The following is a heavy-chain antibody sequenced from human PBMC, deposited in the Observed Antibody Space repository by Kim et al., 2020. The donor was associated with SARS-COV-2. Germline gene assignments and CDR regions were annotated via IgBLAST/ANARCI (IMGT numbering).Heavy chain of an antibody. CDR3: ARDRASSGWRYYFDY. D-gene: IGHD6-19*01. V-gene: IGHV1-18*01. J-gene: IGHJ4*02. Sequence: QKPQGRVTMTTDTSTSTAYMELRSLRSDDTAVYYCARDRASSGWRYYFDYWGQGTLVTVSS.